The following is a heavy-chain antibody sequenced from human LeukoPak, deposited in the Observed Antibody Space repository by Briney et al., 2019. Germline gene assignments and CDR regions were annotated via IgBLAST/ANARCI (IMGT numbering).Heavy chain of an antibody. J-gene: IGHJ3*02. Sequence: PGESLKISCKGSGYSFTSYWIGWVRQMPGKGLEWMGIIYPGDSDTRYSPSFQGQVTISADKSISTAYLQWSSLKASDTAMYYCARGYCGGGNCYPLYYLHSSDGFDIWGQGTMVTVSS. CDR3: ARGYCGGGNCYPLYYLHSSDGFDI. V-gene: IGHV5-51*01. CDR1: GYSFTSYW. D-gene: IGHD2-15*01. CDR2: IYPGDSDT.